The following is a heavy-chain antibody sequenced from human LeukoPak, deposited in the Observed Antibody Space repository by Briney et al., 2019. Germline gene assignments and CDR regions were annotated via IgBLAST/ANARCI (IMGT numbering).Heavy chain of an antibody. CDR1: GGTFSSYA. Sequence: SVKVSCKASGGTFSSYAISWVRQAPGQGLEWMGGIIPIFGTANYAQKFQGRVTITADESTSAAYMELSSLRSEDTAVYYCARHMVRGVIEMVFDYWGQGTLVTVSS. CDR3: ARHMVRGVIEMVFDY. J-gene: IGHJ4*02. V-gene: IGHV1-69*13. CDR2: IIPIFGTA. D-gene: IGHD3-10*01.